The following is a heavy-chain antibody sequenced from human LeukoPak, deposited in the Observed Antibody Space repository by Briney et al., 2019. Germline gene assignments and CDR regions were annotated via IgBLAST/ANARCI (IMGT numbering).Heavy chain of an antibody. CDR3: AHSRHPGSYCRGDCYSHAFYI. D-gene: IGHD2-21*02. V-gene: IGHV2-5*02. CDR2: LYWDDVK. Sequence: DSGPTLVKPTQTLTLTCTFSVLSISTSAVGVDSIRQPPGNALEWLALLYWDDVKRYSPSLKNRLTITKDTSKNQVVLTMTNMDPVDTATYYCAHSRHPGSYCRGDCYSHAFYIWGQGTMVTVSS. CDR1: VLSISTSAVG. J-gene: IGHJ3*02.